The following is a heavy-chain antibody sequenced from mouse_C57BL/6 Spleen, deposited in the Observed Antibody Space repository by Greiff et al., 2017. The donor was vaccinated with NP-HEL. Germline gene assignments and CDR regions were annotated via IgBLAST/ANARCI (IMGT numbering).Heavy chain of an antibody. CDR3: ARAYYGSGSWFAY. V-gene: IGHV1-55*01. J-gene: IGHJ3*01. Sequence: QVQLQQPGAELVKPGASVKMSCKASGYTFTSYWITWVKQRPGQGLEWIGDIYPGSGSTNYNEKFKSKATLTVDTSSSTAYMQLSRLTSEDSAVYYCARAYYGSGSWFAYWGQGTLVTVSA. CDR2: IYPGSGST. CDR1: GYTFTSYW. D-gene: IGHD1-1*01.